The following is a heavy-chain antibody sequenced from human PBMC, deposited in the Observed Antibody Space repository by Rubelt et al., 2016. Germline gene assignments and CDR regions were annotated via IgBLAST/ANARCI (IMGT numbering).Heavy chain of an antibody. CDR2: INHSGST. CDR3: ARCSAYYYYGMDV. Sequence: QVQLQQWGAGLLKPSETLSLTCAVYGGSFSGYYWSWIRQPPGKGLEWIGEINHSGSTNYNPSPKGRITSSVETAKDRFAPKLSAVTAADTAVYYCARCSAYYYYGMDVWGQGTTVTVSS. J-gene: IGHJ6*02. V-gene: IGHV4-34*01. CDR1: GGSFSGYY. D-gene: IGHD3-10*02.